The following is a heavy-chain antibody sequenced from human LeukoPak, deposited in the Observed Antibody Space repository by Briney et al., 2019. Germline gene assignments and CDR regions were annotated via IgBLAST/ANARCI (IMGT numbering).Heavy chain of an antibody. J-gene: IGHJ4*02. CDR2: IYTSGTT. Sequence: SETLSLTCTVSGDSISSGSHYYSWIRQPAGKGLEWIGRIYTSGTTNYNPSLKSRVTISVDTSKNQFSLKLGSVSATDTAEYFCAREPNCSGDRCFPPYYIDSWGQGTLVTVSS. V-gene: IGHV4-61*02. CDR1: GDSISSGSHY. D-gene: IGHD2-15*01. CDR3: AREPNCSGDRCFPPYYIDS.